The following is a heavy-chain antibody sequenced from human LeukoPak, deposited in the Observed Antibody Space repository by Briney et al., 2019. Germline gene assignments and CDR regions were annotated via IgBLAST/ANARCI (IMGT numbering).Heavy chain of an antibody. V-gene: IGHV5-51*01. CDR2: IYPGDSDT. D-gene: IGHD2-2*01. CDR1: GYSFTSYW. J-gene: IGHJ3*02. CDR3: ARHRGVPAAMDAFDI. Sequence: GESLKISCKGSGYSFTSYWIGWVRQMPGKGLEWVGIIYPGDSDTRYSPSFQGQVTISADKSISTAYLQWSSLKASDTAMYYCARHRGVPAAMDAFDIWGQGTMVTVSS.